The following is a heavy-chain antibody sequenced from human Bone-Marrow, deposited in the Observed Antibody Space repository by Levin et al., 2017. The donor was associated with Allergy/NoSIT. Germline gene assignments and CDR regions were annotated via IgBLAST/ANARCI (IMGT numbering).Heavy chain of an antibody. CDR1: GFTFDDYA. CDR2: ITWKSGSI. CDR3: AVSPDVSGYYFDS. Sequence: PGGCLRLSCAVSGFTFDDYAMHWVRQAPGKGLEWVSCITWKSGSIGYADSVKGRFTISRDKVKNSVYLQMTSLRVEDTGLYYCAVSPDVSGYYFDSWGQGALVTVSS. V-gene: IGHV3-9*01. J-gene: IGHJ4*02. D-gene: IGHD3-22*01.